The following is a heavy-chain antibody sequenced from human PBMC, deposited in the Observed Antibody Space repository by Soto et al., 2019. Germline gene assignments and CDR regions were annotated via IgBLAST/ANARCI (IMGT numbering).Heavy chain of an antibody. CDR3: ARDARLGGTTWFSGY. J-gene: IGHJ4*02. Sequence: QVQLVQSGAEVKKPGASVKVSCKASGYTFTSYGISWVRQAPGQGLEWMGWISAYNGNTNYAQKLQGRVTTTTDTSTSTAYMELRSLRSDDTAVYYCARDARLGGTTWFSGYWGQGTLVTVSS. V-gene: IGHV1-18*01. CDR1: GYTFTSYG. CDR2: ISAYNGNT. D-gene: IGHD1-1*01.